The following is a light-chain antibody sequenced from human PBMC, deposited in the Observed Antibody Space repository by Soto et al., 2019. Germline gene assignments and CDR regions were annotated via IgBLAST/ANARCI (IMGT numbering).Light chain of an antibody. CDR1: QDISNY. Sequence: DIQMTQSPSSLSASVGDRVTITCQASQDISNYLNWYQQKPGKAPKLLIYDASNLETGVPSRFSGSGSGTYFTFTISSLQPEDIATYYWQQYDNLPLAFGQGTKVEIK. CDR3: QQYDNLPLA. V-gene: IGKV1-33*01. CDR2: DAS. J-gene: IGKJ1*01.